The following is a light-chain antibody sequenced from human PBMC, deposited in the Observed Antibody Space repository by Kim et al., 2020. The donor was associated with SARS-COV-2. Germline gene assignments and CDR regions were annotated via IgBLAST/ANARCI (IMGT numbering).Light chain of an antibody. J-gene: IGLJ3*02. V-gene: IGLV6-57*01. CDR3: QSYDSSDHGV. CDR2: EDK. Sequence: KTVTISCTRSSGSIASNYVQWYQQRPGSSPTTVSYEDKQRPSGVPDRFSGSIDSSSNSASLTISGLKTEDEADYYCQSYDSSDHGVFGGGTKLTVL. CDR1: SGSIASNY.